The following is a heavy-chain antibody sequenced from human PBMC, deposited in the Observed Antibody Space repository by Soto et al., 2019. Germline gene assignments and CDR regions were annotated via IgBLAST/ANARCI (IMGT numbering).Heavy chain of an antibody. V-gene: IGHV3-23*01. Sequence: GGSLRLSCAASGFTFSSYAMSWVRQAPGKGLEWVSAISGSGGSTYYADSVKGRFTISRDNSKNTLYLQMNSLRAEDTAVYYCANVPISSSSIDYWGQGTLVTVSS. CDR1: GFTFSSYA. CDR2: ISGSGGST. CDR3: ANVPISSSSIDY. J-gene: IGHJ4*02. D-gene: IGHD6-6*01.